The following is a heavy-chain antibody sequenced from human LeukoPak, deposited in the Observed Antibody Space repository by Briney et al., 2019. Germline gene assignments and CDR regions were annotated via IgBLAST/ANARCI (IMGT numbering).Heavy chain of an antibody. Sequence: SETLSLTCTVSGGSISSYYWSWIRQPPGKGLEWIGYIYYSGSTNYNPSLKSRVTISVDTFKNQFSLKLSSVTAADTAVYYCASANYDFWSGYYTGPFDYWGQGTLVTVSS. CDR1: GGSISSYY. J-gene: IGHJ4*02. CDR2: IYYSGST. D-gene: IGHD3-3*01. CDR3: ASANYDFWSGYYTGPFDY. V-gene: IGHV4-59*01.